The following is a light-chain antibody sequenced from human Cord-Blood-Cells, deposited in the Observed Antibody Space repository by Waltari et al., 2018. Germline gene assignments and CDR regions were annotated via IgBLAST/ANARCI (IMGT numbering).Light chain of an antibody. CDR1: QSISSW. J-gene: IGKJ1*01. CDR3: QQYNSDRT. V-gene: IGKV1-5*03. CDR2: KAS. Sequence: DIQMTQSPSTLSASVGDRVTIPCRASQSISSWLAWYQQKPGKAPKLLIYKASSLESGVPARFSGSGSGTEFTLTISSLQPDDFATYYCQQYNSDRTFGQGTKVEIK.